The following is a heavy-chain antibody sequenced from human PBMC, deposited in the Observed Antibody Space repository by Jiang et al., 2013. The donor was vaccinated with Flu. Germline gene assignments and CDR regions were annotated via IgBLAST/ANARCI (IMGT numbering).Heavy chain of an antibody. J-gene: IGHJ4*02. V-gene: IGHV3-23*01. CDR1: GFTFSSYA. Sequence: GLAQPGGSLRLSCAASGFTFSSYAMSWVRQAPGKGLEWVSFISGSGDSTNYADSVKGRFTISRDNSKKTLYLQMNSLRAEDTAVYYCVKAGKGYYFEYWGQGTLVTVSS. CDR3: VKAGKGYYFEY. CDR2: ISGSGDST. D-gene: IGHD4-23*01.